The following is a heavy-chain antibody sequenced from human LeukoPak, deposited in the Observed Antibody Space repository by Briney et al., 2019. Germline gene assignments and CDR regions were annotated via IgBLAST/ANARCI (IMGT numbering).Heavy chain of an antibody. J-gene: IGHJ4*02. D-gene: IGHD6-19*01. CDR2: ISGSGNIT. CDR1: LYTFRNSV. CDR3: ARNLTVAGTLFDF. Sequence: PRGSLRLSSTHPLYTFRNSVMSSVRQAPRRRLYRVSAISGSGNITYYADDVKGRFTIRRDNSKNTLYLQMNRRRADDTVVYCCARNLTVAGTLFDFWGQGTLVTVSS. V-gene: IGHV3-23*01.